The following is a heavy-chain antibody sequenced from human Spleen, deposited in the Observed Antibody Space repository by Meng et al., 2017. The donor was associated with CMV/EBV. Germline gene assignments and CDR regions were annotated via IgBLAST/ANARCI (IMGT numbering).Heavy chain of an antibody. J-gene: IGHJ4*02. CDR1: GFTFSNSD. V-gene: IGHV3-19*01. D-gene: IGHD2-2*01. CDR2: VSWNGSRT. Sequence: GESLKISCAASGFTFSNSDMNWVRQAPGKGLGWVSGVSWNGSRTHYADSVKGRFIISRDNSRNFLYQQMNSLRAEDTAVYYCARASGDIVVVPAAIPKKGPDYWGQGTLVTVSS. CDR3: ARASGDIVVVPAAIPKKGPDY.